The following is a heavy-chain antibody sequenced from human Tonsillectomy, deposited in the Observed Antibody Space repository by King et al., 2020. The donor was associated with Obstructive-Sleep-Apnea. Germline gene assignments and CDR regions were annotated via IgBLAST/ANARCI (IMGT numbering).Heavy chain of an antibody. CDR2: IRSKVYGGTT. CDR1: GFTFGDYS. Sequence: VQLVESGGGLVQPGRSLRLSCTASGFTFGDYSMSWFRQAPRTGLEWVGFIRSKVYGGTTEYAASVKGRFTISRDDSKSTAYLHMNSLKTEDTAVYYCGRGFTSSWSTFFDYWGQGTRVTVSS. D-gene: IGHD6-13*01. CDR3: GRGFTSSWSTFFDY. J-gene: IGHJ4*02. V-gene: IGHV3-49*03.